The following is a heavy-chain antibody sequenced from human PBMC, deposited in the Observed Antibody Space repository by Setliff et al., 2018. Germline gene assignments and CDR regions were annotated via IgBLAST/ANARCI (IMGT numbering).Heavy chain of an antibody. V-gene: IGHV1-69*13. D-gene: IGHD2-2*02. CDR2: IIPIFGTA. CDR3: ARDSRGLVPAAIEGSYYYYGMDV. CDR1: GGTFSSYA. J-gene: IGHJ6*02. Sequence: SVKVSCKASGGTFSSYAISWVRQAPGQGLEWMGGIIPIFGTANYAQKFQGRVTITADESTGTAYMELSSLRSEDTAVYYCARDSRGLVPAAIEGSYYYYGMDVWGQGTTVTVSS.